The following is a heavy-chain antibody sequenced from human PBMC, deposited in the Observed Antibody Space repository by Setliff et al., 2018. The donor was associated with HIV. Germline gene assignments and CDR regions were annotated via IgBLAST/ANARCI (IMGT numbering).Heavy chain of an antibody. J-gene: IGHJ4*02. V-gene: IGHV3-7*01. D-gene: IGHD2-2*01. CDR1: GFIFSSYW. CDR3: ARGEPTILVVPAAFFDY. Sequence: GGSLRLSCAASGFIFSSYWMSWVRQAPGKGLEWVANIKQDGSEKYYVDSVKGRFTISRDNAKNSLYLQMNSLRAEDTAVYYCARGEPTILVVPAAFFDYWGQGTLVTVSS. CDR2: IKQDGSEK.